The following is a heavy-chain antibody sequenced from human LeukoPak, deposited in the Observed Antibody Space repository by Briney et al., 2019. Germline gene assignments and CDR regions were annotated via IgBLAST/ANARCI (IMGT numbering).Heavy chain of an antibody. J-gene: IGHJ4*02. CDR3: ARHYIQPPHYFDY. CDR1: GGSISSYY. CDR2: IYYSGST. Sequence: PSETLSLTCTVSGGSISSYYWSWIRQPPGKGLEWIGYIYYSGSTNYDPSLRSRVTISVDTSKNQFSLKLNSVTAADTAVYYCARHYIQPPHYFDYWGQGTLVTVSS. V-gene: IGHV4-59*01. D-gene: IGHD2-2*01.